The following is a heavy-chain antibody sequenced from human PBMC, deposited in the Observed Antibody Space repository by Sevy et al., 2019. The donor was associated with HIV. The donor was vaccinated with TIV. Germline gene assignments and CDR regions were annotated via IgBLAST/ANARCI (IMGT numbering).Heavy chain of an antibody. CDR3: AKPARHSSSWYWGAFDI. D-gene: IGHD6-13*01. CDR1: GFTFSSYA. V-gene: IGHV3-23*01. CDR2: ISGSGGST. J-gene: IGHJ3*02. Sequence: GGSLRLSCAASGFTFSSYAMSWVRHAPGKGLEWVSAISGSGGSTYYADSVKGRFTISRDNSKNTLYLQMNSLRAEDTAVYYCAKPARHSSSWYWGAFDIWGQGTMVTVSS.